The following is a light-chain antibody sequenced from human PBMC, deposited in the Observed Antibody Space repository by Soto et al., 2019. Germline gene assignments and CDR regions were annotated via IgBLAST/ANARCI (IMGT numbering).Light chain of an antibody. CDR2: WAS. Sequence: DIVMTQSPDSLAVSLGERATINCKSSQSVFQSSTSKNYLGWYQQKPGQPPKLLIYWASTRESGVPDHFSGSGPGKDFTLTISSLQAEDGGVYYCQHYTAITRTFDLGPKVEVK. CDR1: QSVFQSSTSKNY. CDR3: QHYTAITRT. V-gene: IGKV4-1*01. J-gene: IGKJ1*01.